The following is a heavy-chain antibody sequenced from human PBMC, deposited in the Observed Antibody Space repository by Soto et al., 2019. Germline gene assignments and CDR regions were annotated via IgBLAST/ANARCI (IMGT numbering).Heavy chain of an antibody. D-gene: IGHD6-6*01. J-gene: IGHJ6*02. CDR3: ARFPSIAATYYYYGMDV. CDR1: GGTFSSYA. V-gene: IGHV1-69*13. CDR2: IIPIFGTA. Sequence: GDSVKVCCKASGGTFSSYAISWVRQAPGQGLEWMGGIIPIFGTANYAQKFQGRVTITADESTSTAYMELSSLRSEDTAVYYCARFPSIAATYYYYGMDVWGQGTTVTVSS.